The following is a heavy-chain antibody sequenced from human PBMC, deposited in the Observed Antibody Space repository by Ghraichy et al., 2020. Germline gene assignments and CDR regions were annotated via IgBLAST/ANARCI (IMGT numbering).Heavy chain of an antibody. V-gene: IGHV4-30-2*01. J-gene: IGHJ3*02. D-gene: IGHD3-10*01. CDR1: GGSISSGGYS. CDR2: IYHSGST. CDR3: ARALYGSGSYIRDAFDI. Sequence: SETLSLTCAVSGGSISSGGYSWSWIRQPPGKGLEWIGYIYHSGSTYYNPSLKSRVTISVDRSKNQFSLKLSSVTAADTAVYYCARALYGSGSYIRDAFDIWGQGTMVTVSS.